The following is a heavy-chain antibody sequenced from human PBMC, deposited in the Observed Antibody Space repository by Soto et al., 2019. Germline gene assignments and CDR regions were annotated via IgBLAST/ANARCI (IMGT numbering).Heavy chain of an antibody. CDR2: IKSDGSST. Sequence: EVQLVESGGGLVQPGGSLRLSCAGSGFTFSSYWMHWVRHAPGKGLVWVSRIKSDGSSTSYADSVKGRFTISRDNAETTLYLQMNSLSAEDTAVYYCARGITNFYATDVWGKGTSVTVSS. J-gene: IGHJ6*04. D-gene: IGHD1-20*01. CDR3: ARGITNFYATDV. V-gene: IGHV3-74*01. CDR1: GFTFSSYW.